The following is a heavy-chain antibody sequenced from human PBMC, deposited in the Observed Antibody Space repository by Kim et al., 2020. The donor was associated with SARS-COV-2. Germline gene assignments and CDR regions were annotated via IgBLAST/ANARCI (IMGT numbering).Heavy chain of an antibody. Sequence: GGSLRLSCAASGFTFSGSAMHWVRQASGKGLEWVGRIRSKANSYATSYAASVKGRFTISRDDSKNTAYLQMNSLKTEDTAVYYCTRHYGDYSYYYYMDVWGKGTTVTVSS. D-gene: IGHD4-17*01. CDR1: GFTFSGSA. V-gene: IGHV3-73*01. J-gene: IGHJ6*03. CDR3: TRHYGDYSYYYYMDV. CDR2: IRSKANSYAT.